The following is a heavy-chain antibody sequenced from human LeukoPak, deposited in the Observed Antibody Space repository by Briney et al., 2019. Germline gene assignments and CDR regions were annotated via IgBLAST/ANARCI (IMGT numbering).Heavy chain of an antibody. V-gene: IGHV3-21*01. D-gene: IGHD6-13*01. CDR3: ARAQTRRRQQLPSKSLGGDYMDV. J-gene: IGHJ6*03. Sequence: GGSLRLSCAASGFTFSSYSMNWVRQAPGKGLQWVSSISSSSSYIYYADSVKGRFTISRDNAKNSLYLQMNSLRAEDTAVYYCARAQTRRRQQLPSKSLGGDYMDVWGRGTTVTVSS. CDR1: GFTFSSYS. CDR2: ISSSSSYI.